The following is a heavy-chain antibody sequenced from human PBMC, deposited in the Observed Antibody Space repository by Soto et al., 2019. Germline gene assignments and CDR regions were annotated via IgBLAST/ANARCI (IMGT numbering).Heavy chain of an antibody. D-gene: IGHD6-19*01. CDR2: IYSGGST. Sequence: SGGSLRLSCAASGFTVSSNYMSWVRQAPGKGLEWVSVIYSGGSTYYADSVKGRFTISRDNSKNTLYLQMNSLRAEDTAVYYCARAPSGWSHYYYYGMDVWGQGTTVTVSS. CDR3: ARAPSGWSHYYYYGMDV. J-gene: IGHJ6*02. CDR1: GFTVSSNY. V-gene: IGHV3-53*01.